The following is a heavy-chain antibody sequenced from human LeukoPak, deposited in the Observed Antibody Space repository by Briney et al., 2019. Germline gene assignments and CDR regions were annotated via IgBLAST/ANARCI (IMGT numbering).Heavy chain of an antibody. D-gene: IGHD6-19*01. CDR1: AYTLSGYY. V-gene: IGHV1-2*02. CDR2: INPKSGVT. Sequence: ASVKVSCKASAYTLSGYYMHWVRQAPGQGLEWMGWINPKSGVTNYAQKFQGRVTMTWDTSINTTFMELSRLTSDDTAVYYCARRIAVAGSPVYYFDYWGQGTLVTVSS. J-gene: IGHJ4*02. CDR3: ARRIAVAGSPVYYFDY.